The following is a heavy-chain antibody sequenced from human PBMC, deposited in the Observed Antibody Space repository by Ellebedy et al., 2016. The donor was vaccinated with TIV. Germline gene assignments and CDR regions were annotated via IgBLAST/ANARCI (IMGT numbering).Heavy chain of an antibody. D-gene: IGHD5-12*01. V-gene: IGHV1-18*01. CDR3: ARAGSGYDWLDFDY. CDR1: GYTFTSYG. J-gene: IGHJ4*02. CDR2: ISAYNRNT. Sequence: AASVQVSCKASGYTFTSYGISWVRQAPGQGLEWMGWISAYNRNTNYAQKLQGRVTRTTETSTSPAYMELRSLRSDETAVYYCARAGSGYDWLDFDYWGQGTLVTVSS.